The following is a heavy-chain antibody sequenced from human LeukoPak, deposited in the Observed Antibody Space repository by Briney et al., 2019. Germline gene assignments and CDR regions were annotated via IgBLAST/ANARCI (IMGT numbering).Heavy chain of an antibody. V-gene: IGHV3-21*01. D-gene: IGHD6-13*01. CDR1: GFTFSSYS. J-gene: IGHJ5*02. CDR3: ARGPRIAAAGTTLSP. CDR2: ISSSSSYM. Sequence: PGGSLRLSCAASGFTFSSYSMNWVRQAPGKGLEWVSSISSSSSYMYYADSVKGRFTISRDNAKNSLYLQMNSLRAEDTAVYYCARGPRIAAAGTTLSPWGQGTLVTVSS.